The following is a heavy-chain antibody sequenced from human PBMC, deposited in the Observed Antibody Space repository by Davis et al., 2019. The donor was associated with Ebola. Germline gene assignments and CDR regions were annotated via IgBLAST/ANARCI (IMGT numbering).Heavy chain of an antibody. J-gene: IGHJ6*02. D-gene: IGHD6-6*01. CDR2: INPSGGST. Sequence: ASVKVSCKASGYTFTDYYMHWVRQAPGQGLEWMGIINPSGGSTSYAQKFQGRVTMTRDTSTSTAYMELSSLRSEDTAVYYCARGGRGIAARPDYYGMDVWGQGTTVTVSS. V-gene: IGHV1-46*01. CDR3: ARGGRGIAARPDYYGMDV. CDR1: GYTFTDYY.